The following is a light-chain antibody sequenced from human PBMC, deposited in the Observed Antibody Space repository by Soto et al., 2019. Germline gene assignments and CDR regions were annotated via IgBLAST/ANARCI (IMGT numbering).Light chain of an antibody. CDR1: QSITKY. J-gene: IGKJ4*01. V-gene: IGKV1-39*01. CDR3: QQSFTTPPT. Sequence: DIQMTQSPSSLPASVGDRVTITCRASQSITKYLNWYQQRPGKAPNLLIYAASTLQSGVPSRFSGSGSGTDFTHTISSLQPEDFVTYFCQQSFTTPPTFGGGTKVEIK. CDR2: AAS.